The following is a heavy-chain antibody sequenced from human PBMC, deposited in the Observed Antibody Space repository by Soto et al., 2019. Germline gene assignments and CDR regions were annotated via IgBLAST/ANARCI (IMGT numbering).Heavy chain of an antibody. CDR3: ARDPSYYGMDV. V-gene: IGHV1-3*01. CDR2: INAGNGNT. Sequence: ASVKVSCKASGYTFISYAMHWVRQAPGQRLEWMGWINAGNGNTKYSQKFQGRVTITRDTSASTAYMELSSLRSEDTAVYYCARDPSYYGMDVWGQGTTVTVSS. CDR1: GYTFISYA. J-gene: IGHJ6*02.